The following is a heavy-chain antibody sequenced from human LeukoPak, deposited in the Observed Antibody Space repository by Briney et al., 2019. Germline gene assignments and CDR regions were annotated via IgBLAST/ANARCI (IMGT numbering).Heavy chain of an antibody. J-gene: IGHJ4*02. CDR3: GKDLALYSSGWYIDY. CDR2: ISASGGST. V-gene: IGHV3-23*01. Sequence: TGGSLRLSCAASGFTFSTYSMSWVRQAPGKGLEWVSGISASGGSTYYADSVKGRFTISRDKSKNTLYLQMHSLRAEDTAVYYCGKDLALYSSGWYIDYWGQGTLVSVSS. CDR1: GFTFSTYS. D-gene: IGHD6-19*01.